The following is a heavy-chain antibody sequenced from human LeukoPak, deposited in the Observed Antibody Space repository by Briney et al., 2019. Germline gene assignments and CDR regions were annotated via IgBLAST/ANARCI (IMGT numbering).Heavy chain of an antibody. CDR3: ARDGHSYGFYYMDV. Sequence: SETLSLTCTVSGGSISSSNYHWGWIRQPPGKGLEWIGYIYYSGSTNYNPSLKSRVTISVDTSKNQFSLKLSSVTAADTAVYYCARDGHSYGFYYMDVWGKGTTVTVSS. J-gene: IGHJ6*03. CDR2: IYYSGST. CDR1: GGSISSSNYH. V-gene: IGHV4-61*01. D-gene: IGHD5-18*01.